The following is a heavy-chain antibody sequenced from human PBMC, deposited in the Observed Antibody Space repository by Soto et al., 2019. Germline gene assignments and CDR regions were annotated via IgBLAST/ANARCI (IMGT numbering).Heavy chain of an antibody. D-gene: IGHD2-2*01. CDR2: IWYDGSNK. Sequence: GGSLRLSCAASGFTFSSYGMHWVRQAPGKGLEWVAVIWYDGSNKYYADYVKGRFTISRDNSKNTLYLQMNSLRAEDTAVYYFARDPVVPAAMIAYYYYGMDVWGQGTTVTVSS. J-gene: IGHJ6*02. V-gene: IGHV3-33*01. CDR3: ARDPVVPAAMIAYYYYGMDV. CDR1: GFTFSSYG.